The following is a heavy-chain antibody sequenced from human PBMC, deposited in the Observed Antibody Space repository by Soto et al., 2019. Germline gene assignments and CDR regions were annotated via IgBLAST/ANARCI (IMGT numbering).Heavy chain of an antibody. CDR1: GFIFTTSD. D-gene: IGHD2-21*02. CDR3: GKGGGGDHGY. V-gene: IGHV3-23*04. Sequence: EVQLVESEGGLVQPGGSLRLSCEASGFIFTTSDMSWVRQAPGKGLEWISSITITGDTTHYADSVKGRFTISRDNSRNRVYLKKNSLRGDDTAVYYWGKGGGGDHGYWGQGTLVAVSS. CDR2: ITITGDTT. J-gene: IGHJ4*02.